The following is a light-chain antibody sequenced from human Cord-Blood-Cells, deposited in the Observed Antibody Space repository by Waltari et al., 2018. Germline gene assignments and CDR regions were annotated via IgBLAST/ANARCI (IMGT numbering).Light chain of an antibody. Sequence: DIQMTQSPSSLSASVGDRVTITCRASQSISSDLNWYQQKPGKAPKLLIYAASSLQSGVPSRFSGSGSGTDFTLTISSLQPEDFATYYCQQSYSTLTFGGGTKVESK. CDR3: QQSYSTLT. J-gene: IGKJ4*01. V-gene: IGKV1-39*01. CDR1: QSISSD. CDR2: AAS.